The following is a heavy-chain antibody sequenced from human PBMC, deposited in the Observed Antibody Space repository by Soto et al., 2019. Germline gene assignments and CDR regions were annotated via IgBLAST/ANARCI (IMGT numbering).Heavy chain of an antibody. J-gene: IGHJ5*02. CDR1: AAPISITTYF. CDR2: MFSTGSI. Sequence: LSRTSSVSAAPISITTYFLGWIRQPPGNGLDGGGKMFSTGSITYNPSLKSRVTFSVDTSKNHFSLRLSSMTAADTAVYFCASRYYHLSASYRCYESFCFDPWGQGXLVTVYS. D-gene: IGHD3-10*01. CDR3: ASRYYHLSASYRCYESFCFDP. V-gene: IGHV4-39*02.